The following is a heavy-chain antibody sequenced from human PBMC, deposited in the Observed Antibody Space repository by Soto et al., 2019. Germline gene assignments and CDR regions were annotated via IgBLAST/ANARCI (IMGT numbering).Heavy chain of an antibody. J-gene: IGHJ4*02. CDR3: AINEGTDGYKFAY. CDR2: IIPLFGTA. D-gene: IGHD5-12*01. Sequence: QVQLVQSGAEVKKPGSSVKVSCKASGGTFSTYDICWVRQAPGQGLEWMGGIIPLFGTANYAQKFQGRVTIIAEESTRTAYMELRRLRSEDTAVYYCAINEGTDGYKFAYWGQGTLVTVSS. CDR1: GGTFSTYD. V-gene: IGHV1-69*01.